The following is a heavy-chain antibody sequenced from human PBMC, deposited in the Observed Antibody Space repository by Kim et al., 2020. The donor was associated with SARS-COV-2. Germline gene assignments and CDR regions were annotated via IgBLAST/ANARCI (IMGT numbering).Heavy chain of an antibody. V-gene: IGHV3-43*01. CDR2: ISWDGGSK. Sequence: GGSLRLSCAASGFTFDDYTMHWVRQAPGKGLEWVSLISWDGGSKHYADSVKGRFTISRDNSKNSLYLQMNSLRTEDTALYYCAKDIRSSSPESHYYYYGMDVWGQGTTVTVSS. J-gene: IGHJ6*02. D-gene: IGHD6-13*01. CDR1: GFTFDDYT. CDR3: AKDIRSSSPESHYYYYGMDV.